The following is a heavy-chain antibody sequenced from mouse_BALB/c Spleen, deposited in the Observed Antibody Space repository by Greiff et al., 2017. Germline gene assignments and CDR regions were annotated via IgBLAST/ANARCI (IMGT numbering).Heavy chain of an antibody. CDR2: IDPANGNT. Sequence: EVQLQQSGAELVKPGASVTLSCTASGFNIKDTYMHWVKQRPEQGLEWIGRIDPANGNTKYDPKFQSKATITADTSSNTAYLQLSRLTSEDTAFYCCASGYYGSTALAYWGQGTLVTVSA. CDR3: ASGYYGSTALAY. V-gene: IGHV14-3*02. CDR1: GFNIKDTY. J-gene: IGHJ3*01. D-gene: IGHD1-1*01.